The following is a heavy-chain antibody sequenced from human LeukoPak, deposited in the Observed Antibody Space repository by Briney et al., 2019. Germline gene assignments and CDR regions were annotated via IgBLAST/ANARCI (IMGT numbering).Heavy chain of an antibody. V-gene: IGHV3-15*01. CDR2: IKSKTDGGTT. J-gene: IGHJ4*02. Sequence: GGSLRLSCAASGFTFSNAWMSWVRQAPGKGLEWVGRIKSKTDGGTTDYAAPVKGRFTISRDDSKNTLYLQMNSLKTEDTAVYYCTTDRTPLTMVRGVIIVWDYWGQGTLVTVSS. CDR3: TTDRTPLTMVRGVIIVWDY. D-gene: IGHD3-10*01. CDR1: GFTFSNAW.